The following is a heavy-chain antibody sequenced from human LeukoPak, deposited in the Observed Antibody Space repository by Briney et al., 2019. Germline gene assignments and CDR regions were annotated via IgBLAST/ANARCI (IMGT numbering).Heavy chain of an antibody. CDR1: GFTFSSYG. V-gene: IGHV3-30*18. Sequence: GGSLRLSCAASGFTFSSYGMHRVRQAPGKGLEWVAVISYDGSNKNYADSVKGRFTISRDNSKNTLYLQMNSLRAEDTAVYYCAKERITMIVVAPGGYWGQGTLVTVSS. CDR2: ISYDGSNK. J-gene: IGHJ4*02. D-gene: IGHD3-22*01. CDR3: AKERITMIVVAPGGY.